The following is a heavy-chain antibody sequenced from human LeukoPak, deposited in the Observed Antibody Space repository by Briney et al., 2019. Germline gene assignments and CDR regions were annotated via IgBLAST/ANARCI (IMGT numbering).Heavy chain of an antibody. CDR1: SGSISTFY. CDR2: IYYNGIT. D-gene: IGHD3-3*01. Sequence: SETLSLTCTVSSGSISTFYWSWIRQPPGKGLEWIGYIYYNGITNYNPSLKSRVTISVDTSKNQFSLKLSSVTAADTAVYYCAREYYDFWSGSLRFDYWGQGTLVTVSS. V-gene: IGHV4-59*12. J-gene: IGHJ4*02. CDR3: AREYYDFWSGSLRFDY.